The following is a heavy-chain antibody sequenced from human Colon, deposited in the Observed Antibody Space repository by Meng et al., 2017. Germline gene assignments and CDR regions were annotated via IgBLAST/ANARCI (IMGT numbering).Heavy chain of an antibody. Sequence: VRLLGPGAEVMKPGGSGTVSRNVSAYTFSRYAMHWVRQAPGQRLEWMGRINPNSGGTNCAQKFQGRVTMTRDTSISTAYMELSRLRSDDTAVYYCARENGGSDDYGGNFDYWGQGTLVTASS. D-gene: IGHD4-23*01. CDR3: ARENGGSDDYGGNFDY. CDR1: AYTFSRYA. J-gene: IGHJ4*02. V-gene: IGHV1-2*06. CDR2: INPNSGGT.